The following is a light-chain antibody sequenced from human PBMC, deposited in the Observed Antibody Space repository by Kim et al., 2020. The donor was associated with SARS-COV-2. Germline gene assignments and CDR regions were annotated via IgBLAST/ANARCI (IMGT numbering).Light chain of an antibody. CDR2: EDN. CDR3: QSYDSSNWV. CDR1: SGSIASNY. V-gene: IGLV6-57*03. Sequence: GKTVTISCPRRSGSIASNYVQWYQQRPGSAPTTVIYEDNQRPSGVPDRFSGSIDSSSNSASLTISGLKTEDEADYYCQSYDSSNWVFGGGTQLTVL. J-gene: IGLJ3*02.